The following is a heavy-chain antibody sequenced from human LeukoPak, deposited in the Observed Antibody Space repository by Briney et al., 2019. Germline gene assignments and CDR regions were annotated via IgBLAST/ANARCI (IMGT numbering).Heavy chain of an antibody. CDR2: IYTSGST. CDR3: ARGAAVAGKYYYYMDV. Sequence: SETLSLTCTVSGGSISSYYWSWIRQPAGKGLEWIGRIYTSGSTNYNPSLKSRVTISVDTSKNQFSLKLSSVTAADTAVYNCARGAAVAGKYYYYMDVWGKGTTVTVSS. CDR1: GGSISSYY. J-gene: IGHJ6*03. V-gene: IGHV4-4*07. D-gene: IGHD6-19*01.